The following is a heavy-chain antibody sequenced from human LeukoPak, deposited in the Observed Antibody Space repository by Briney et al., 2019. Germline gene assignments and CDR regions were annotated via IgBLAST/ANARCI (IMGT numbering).Heavy chain of an antibody. Sequence: EASETLSLTCTVSGGSISSYYWSWIRQSPGKGLEWIGYIYYSGSTNYNPSLKSRVTITVDTSKNQFSLKLSSVTAADTAVYYCARARYYYDSSGYPYYYYYMDVWGKGTTVTISS. CDR2: IYYSGST. CDR1: GGSISSYY. CDR3: ARARYYYDSSGYPYYYYYMDV. D-gene: IGHD3-22*01. J-gene: IGHJ6*03. V-gene: IGHV4-59*01.